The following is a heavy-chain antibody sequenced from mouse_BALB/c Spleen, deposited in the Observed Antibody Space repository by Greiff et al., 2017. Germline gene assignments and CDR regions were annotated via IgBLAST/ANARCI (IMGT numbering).Heavy chain of an antibody. CDR3: ARPLGYDLYAMDY. CDR2: IYPGDGDT. Sequence: QLQQSGPELVKPGASVKISCKASGYAFSSSWMNWVKQRPGQGLEWIGRIYPGDGDTNYNGKFKGKATLTADKSSSTAYMQLSSLTSVDSAVYFCARPLGYDLYAMDYWGQGTSVTVSS. D-gene: IGHD2-2*01. CDR1: GYAFSSSW. J-gene: IGHJ4*01. V-gene: IGHV1-82*01.